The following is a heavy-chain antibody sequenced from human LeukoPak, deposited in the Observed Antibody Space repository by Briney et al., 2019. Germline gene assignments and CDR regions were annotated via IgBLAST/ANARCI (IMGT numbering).Heavy chain of an antibody. V-gene: IGHV4-34*01. CDR2: INHSGST. CDR1: GGSFSGYY. CDR3: ARVRGSYSWYFDL. D-gene: IGHD1-26*01. Sequence: KPSETLSLTCAVYGGSFSGYYWSWIRQPPGKGLEWIGEINHSGSTNHNPSLKSRVTMSVDTSKNQFSLKLSSVTAADTAVYYCARVRGSYSWYFDLWGRGTLVTVSS. J-gene: IGHJ2*01.